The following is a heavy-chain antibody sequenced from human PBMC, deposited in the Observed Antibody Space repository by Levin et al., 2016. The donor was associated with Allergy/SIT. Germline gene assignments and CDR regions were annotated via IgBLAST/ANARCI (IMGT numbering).Heavy chain of an antibody. CDR2: ISYDGSNK. V-gene: IGHV3-30*18. J-gene: IGHJ4*02. D-gene: IGHD6-13*01. CDR1: GFTFSNYG. CDR3: AKDRALSSSWCFDH. Sequence: GGSLRLSCAASGFTFSNYGMHWVRQAPGKGLEWVALISYDGSNKYYADSVNGRFTISRDNSKNTLYLQMNSLRPEDTAVYYCAKDRALSSSWCFDHWGQGTLVTVSS.